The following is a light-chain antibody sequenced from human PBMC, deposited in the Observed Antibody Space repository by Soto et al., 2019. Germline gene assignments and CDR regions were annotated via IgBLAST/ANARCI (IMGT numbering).Light chain of an antibody. J-gene: IGKJ1*01. Sequence: IVMMQSPATLSVSPGERATLSCRASQSISSDLAWYQEEPGQAPRLLMYAASIRATGIPARFSGSGSGTEFTLTISSLQSEDFAVYYCQQYNNWPRTFGQGTKVEIK. CDR3: QQYNNWPRT. CDR2: AAS. V-gene: IGKV3-15*01. CDR1: QSISSD.